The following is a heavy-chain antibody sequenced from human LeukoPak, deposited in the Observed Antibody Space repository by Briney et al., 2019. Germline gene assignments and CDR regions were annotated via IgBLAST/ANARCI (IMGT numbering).Heavy chain of an antibody. J-gene: IGHJ5*02. CDR1: GGSISSYY. CDR2: IYSSGST. Sequence: KPSETLSLTCTVSGGSISSYYWSWFRQSAEKGLEWIGRIYSSGSTNYNPSLKSRVTMSIDTSKNQFSLNLSSVTAADTAMYYCAKGGSGWYNWFDPWGQGTLVTVSS. V-gene: IGHV4-4*07. CDR3: AKGGSGWYNWFDP. D-gene: IGHD6-13*01.